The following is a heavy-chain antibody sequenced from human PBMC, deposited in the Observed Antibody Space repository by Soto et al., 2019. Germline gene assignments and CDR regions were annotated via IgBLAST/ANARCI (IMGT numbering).Heavy chain of an antibody. J-gene: IGHJ4*02. CDR2: IYHSGST. CDR3: ARMINSGYYYDSSGPRDY. CDR1: GGSISSSNW. D-gene: IGHD3-22*01. V-gene: IGHV4-4*02. Sequence: SETLSLTCAVSGGSISSSNWWSWVRQPPGKGLEWIGEIYHSGSTNYNPSLKSRVTISVDKSKNQFSLKLSSVTAADTAVYYCARMINSGYYYDSSGPRDYWGQGTLVTVSS.